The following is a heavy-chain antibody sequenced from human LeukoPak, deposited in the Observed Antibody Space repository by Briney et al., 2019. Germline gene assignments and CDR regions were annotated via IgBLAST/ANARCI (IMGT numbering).Heavy chain of an antibody. CDR1: VYTFTSYG. CDR2: FSAYNGNT. Sequence: ASVKVSCKASVYTFTSYGISWVRQAPGQGLEWMGWFSAYNGNTNYAQKLQGRVTMTTDTSASTAYRELRSLRSDDTDVYYCATGYSYGYYYFDYWGQGTLVTVSS. D-gene: IGHD5-18*01. J-gene: IGHJ4*02. CDR3: ATGYSYGYYYFDY. V-gene: IGHV1-18*04.